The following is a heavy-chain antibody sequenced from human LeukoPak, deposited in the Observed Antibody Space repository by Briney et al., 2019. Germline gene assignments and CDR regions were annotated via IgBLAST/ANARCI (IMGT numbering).Heavy chain of an antibody. D-gene: IGHD2-15*01. CDR1: GFTFSRLG. CDR2: ISSSSSSAM. CDR3: AQKGGTDH. J-gene: IGHJ4*02. V-gene: IGHV3-48*02. Sequence: GGSLRLSCAASGFTFSRLGMNWVRQAPGKGLEWISYISSSSSSAMYYADSVKGRFTISRDNAKNSLYLQMSSLRDEDTAVYYCAQKGGTDHWGQGTLVTVSS.